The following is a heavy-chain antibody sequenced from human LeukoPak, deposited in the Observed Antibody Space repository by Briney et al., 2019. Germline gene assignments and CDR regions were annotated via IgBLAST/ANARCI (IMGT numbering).Heavy chain of an antibody. V-gene: IGHV4-39*07. D-gene: IGHD1-1*01. J-gene: IGHJ5*02. CDR1: GGSISSTSYY. CDR3: ATVTTPGWFNP. CDR2: IYYSGST. Sequence: PSETLPLTCTVSGGSISSTSYYWGWIRQPPGKGLEWIGNIYYSGSTYYNPSLKSRVTISVDTSKNQFSLKLSSVTAADTAVYYCATVTTPGWFNPWGQGTLVTVSS.